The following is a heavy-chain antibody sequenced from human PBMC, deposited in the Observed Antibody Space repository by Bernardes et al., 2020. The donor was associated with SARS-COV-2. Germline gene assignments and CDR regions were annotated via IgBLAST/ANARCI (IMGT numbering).Heavy chain of an antibody. CDR2: ISGSGGST. Sequence: GGSLRLSCAASGFTFSSYAMSWVRQAPGKGLEWVSAISGSGGSTYYADSVKGRFTISRDNSKNTLYLQMNSLRAEDTAVYYCAMPLGWVPVVGATRFDYWGQGTLVTVSS. V-gene: IGHV3-23*01. D-gene: IGHD1-26*01. J-gene: IGHJ4*02. CDR1: GFTFSSYA. CDR3: AMPLGWVPVVGATRFDY.